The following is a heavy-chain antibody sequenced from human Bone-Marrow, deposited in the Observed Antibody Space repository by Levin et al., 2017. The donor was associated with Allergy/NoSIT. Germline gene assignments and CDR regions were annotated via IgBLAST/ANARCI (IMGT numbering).Heavy chain of an antibody. J-gene: IGHJ4*02. D-gene: IGHD6-6*01. CDR1: GGSISSYY. Sequence: SQTLSLTCTVSGGSISSYYWSWIRQPPGKGLEWIGYIYYSGSTNYNPSLKSRVTISVDTSKNQFSLKLSSVTAADTAVYYCARDSNEYSSSRGGFDYWGQGTLVTVSS. CDR3: ARDSNEYSSSRGGFDY. V-gene: IGHV4-59*01. CDR2: IYYSGST.